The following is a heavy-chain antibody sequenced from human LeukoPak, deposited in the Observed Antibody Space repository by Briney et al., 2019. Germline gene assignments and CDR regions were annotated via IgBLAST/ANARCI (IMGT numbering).Heavy chain of an antibody. V-gene: IGHV3-23*01. D-gene: IGHD2-2*01. CDR1: GFTFSDCA. CDR2: IRDSGAST. CDR3: AKGLAGYCSSTTKGCWFDP. J-gene: IGHJ5*02. Sequence: GGSLRLSCAASGFTFSDCAMSWVRQAPGKGMEWVSLIRDSGASTYYADSVKGRFTISRDNSKNTLYLQMNSLRAAATAVYYCAKGLAGYCSSTTKGCWFDPWGQGTLVTVSS.